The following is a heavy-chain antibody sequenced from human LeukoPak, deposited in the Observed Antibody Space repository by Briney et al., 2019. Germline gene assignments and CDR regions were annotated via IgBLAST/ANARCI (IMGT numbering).Heavy chain of an antibody. J-gene: IGHJ4*02. V-gene: IGHV1-18*01. CDR1: GYTFTSYG. CDR2: ISAYNGNT. Sequence: ASVKVSCKASGYTFTSYGISWVRQAPGRGLEWMGWISAYNGNTNYAQKLQGRVTMTTDTSTSTAYMELRSLRSGDTAVYYCARVQAGLIASSSWFLDFDYWGQGTLVTVSS. CDR3: ARVQAGLIASSSWFLDFDY. D-gene: IGHD6-13*01.